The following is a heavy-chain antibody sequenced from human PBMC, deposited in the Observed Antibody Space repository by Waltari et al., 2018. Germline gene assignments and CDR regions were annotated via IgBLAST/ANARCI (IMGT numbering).Heavy chain of an antibody. CDR1: GFTFSSYA. D-gene: IGHD1-1*01. CDR2: IRGSGDST. Sequence: EVQLLESGGDLVQPGGSLRLSCAASGFTFSSYAMSWVRPAPGKGLEWVSAIRGSGDSTYYADSVRGRFTISRDNSKNTLYLQMNSLRDEDTAVYYCAKDNSGTTRKFDYWGQGTLVTVSS. CDR3: AKDNSGTTRKFDY. J-gene: IGHJ4*02. V-gene: IGHV3-23*01.